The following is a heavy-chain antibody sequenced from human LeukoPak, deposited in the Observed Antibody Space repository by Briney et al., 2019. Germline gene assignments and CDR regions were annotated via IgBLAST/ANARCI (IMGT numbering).Heavy chain of an antibody. J-gene: IGHJ4*01. CDR3: AKGYYYGSGSYSGDYDY. CDR2: ISGSGGNT. D-gene: IGHD3-10*01. V-gene: IGHV3-23*01. Sequence: GGSLRLSCVASGFTFSSYAMNWVRQAPGKGLEWVSAISGSGGNTYYADSVKGRFSISRDNSKNTLYLQMNSLRTDDTAVYYCAKGYYYGSGSYSGDYDYWGQEPWSPSPQ. CDR1: GFTFSSYA.